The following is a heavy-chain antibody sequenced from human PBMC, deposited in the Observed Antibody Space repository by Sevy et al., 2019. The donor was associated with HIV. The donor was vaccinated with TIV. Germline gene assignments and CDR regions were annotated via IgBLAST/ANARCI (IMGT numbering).Heavy chain of an antibody. Sequence: GGSLRLSCAAYEFTFSSHAVSWVRQAPGKGLEWVSAISGNGENTHYADSVRGRFTISRDNFKNTLYLQMNSLRAEDTALYYCARDGRGLSAFDIWGQGTMVTVSS. J-gene: IGHJ3*02. CDR2: ISGNGENT. CDR1: EFTFSSHA. D-gene: IGHD1-26*01. CDR3: ARDGRGLSAFDI. V-gene: IGHV3-23*01.